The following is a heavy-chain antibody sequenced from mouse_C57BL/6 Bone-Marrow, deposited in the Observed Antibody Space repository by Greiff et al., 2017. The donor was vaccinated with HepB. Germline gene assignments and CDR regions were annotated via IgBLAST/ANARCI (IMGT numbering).Heavy chain of an antibody. J-gene: IGHJ1*03. V-gene: IGHV5-9*01. CDR1: GFTFSSYT. CDR2: ISGGGGNT. Sequence: DVKLVESGGGLVKPGGSLKLSCAASGFTFSSYTMSWVRQTPEKRLEWVATISGGGGNTYYPDSVKGRFTISRDNAKNTLYLQMSSLRSEDTALYYCARREGRYFDVWGTGTTVTVSS. CDR3: ARREGRYFDV.